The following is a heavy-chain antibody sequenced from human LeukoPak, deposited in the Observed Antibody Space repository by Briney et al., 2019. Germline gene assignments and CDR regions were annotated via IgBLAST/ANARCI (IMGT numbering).Heavy chain of an antibody. CDR1: GYTFTSYG. CDR2: ISAYNGNT. J-gene: IGHJ3*02. Sequence: ASVKVSCKASGYTFTSYGISWVRQAPGQGLEWVGWISAYNGNTNYAQNLQGGVTINTDTSTRTAYVALRSLRSDDRAVYYCASWDQDAFDIWGQGTMVTVSS. D-gene: IGHD1-26*01. CDR3: ASWDQDAFDI. V-gene: IGHV1-18*01.